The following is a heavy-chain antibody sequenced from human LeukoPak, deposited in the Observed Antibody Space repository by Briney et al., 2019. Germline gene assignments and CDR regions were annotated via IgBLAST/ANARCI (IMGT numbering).Heavy chain of an antibody. V-gene: IGHV4-4*02. CDR2: IYHSWST. D-gene: IGHD2-2*01. Sequence: PSETLSLTCAVSGGSISSSNWWSWVRQPPGKGLEWIGEIYHSWSTNYNPSLKSRVTISVDKSKNQFSLKLSSVTAADTAVYYCARDLVVVPAAGDAYYYGMDVWGQGTTVTVSS. CDR1: GGSISSSNW. CDR3: ARDLVVVPAAGDAYYYGMDV. J-gene: IGHJ6*02.